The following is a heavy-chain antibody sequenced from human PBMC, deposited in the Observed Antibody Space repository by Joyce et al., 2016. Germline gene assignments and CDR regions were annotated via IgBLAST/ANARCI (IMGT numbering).Heavy chain of an antibody. J-gene: IGHJ4*02. CDR3: VRGNDYDYWSGYEAHYFDY. V-gene: IGHV4-59*01. CDR1: GGSISSYY. CDR2: INHRGRT. Sequence: LSLSCTVSGGSISSYYWSWIRQPPGKGLEWIGYINHRGRTNYNPSLKSRVTISVDTSKNEFSLKMTSVTAADTAVYYCVRGNDYDYWSGYEAHYFDYWGQGTLVTVSS. D-gene: IGHD3-3*01.